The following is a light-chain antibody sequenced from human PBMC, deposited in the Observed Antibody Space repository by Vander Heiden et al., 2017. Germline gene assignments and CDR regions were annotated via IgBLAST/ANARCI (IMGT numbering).Light chain of an antibody. Sequence: EIALTQSPATLSLSPGERATLSCRASQGVSSYLAWYQQKPGQAPRLLIYDASNRATGIPARFSGSGSGTDFTLTISSLEPEDFAVYYCQQRSNWPLTFGGGTKVEIK. CDR1: QGVSSY. J-gene: IGKJ4*01. V-gene: IGKV3-11*01. CDR3: QQRSNWPLT. CDR2: DAS.